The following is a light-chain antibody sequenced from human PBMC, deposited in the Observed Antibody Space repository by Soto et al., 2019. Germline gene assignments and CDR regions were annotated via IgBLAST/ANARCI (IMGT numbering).Light chain of an antibody. CDR3: SSYTSTSTVV. Sequence: QSALTQPASVSGSLGQSITISCTGTSSDVGGYNYVSWYQQHPGKDPKVVIFEVTYRPSGVSSRFSGSKSGNTASLTVSGLQAEDEEDYYCSSYTSTSTVVFGGGTQLTVL. CDR2: EVT. V-gene: IGLV2-14*01. J-gene: IGLJ2*01. CDR1: SSDVGGYNY.